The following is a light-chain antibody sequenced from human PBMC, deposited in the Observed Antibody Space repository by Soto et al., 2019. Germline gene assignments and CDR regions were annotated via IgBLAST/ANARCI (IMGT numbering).Light chain of an antibody. CDR1: QSVSSN. J-gene: IGKJ1*01. Sequence: EIVMTQSPATLSVSPGERATLSCRASQSVSSNLAWYQQKPGQALRLLIYGASTRATGIPARFSGSGSGTEFTLTISSLQSEDFAVYYCQQYNNWPRTFRQGTKVDIK. CDR3: QQYNNWPRT. V-gene: IGKV3-15*01. CDR2: GAS.